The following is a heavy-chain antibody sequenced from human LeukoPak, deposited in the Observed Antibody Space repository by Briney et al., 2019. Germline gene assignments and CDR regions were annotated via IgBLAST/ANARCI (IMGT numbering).Heavy chain of an antibody. CDR3: ARELQYSREGYAFDL. Sequence: ASVKVSCKASGDMFTGHYMHWVRQAPGQGLEYLAWIKGDSGIPKYAQKFQGRVTLTRDTSISTAYMELTELTSDDTAVYYCARELQYSREGYAFDLWGQGTMVTVSS. D-gene: IGHD4-11*01. J-gene: IGHJ3*01. V-gene: IGHV1-2*02. CDR1: GDMFTGHY. CDR2: IKGDSGIP.